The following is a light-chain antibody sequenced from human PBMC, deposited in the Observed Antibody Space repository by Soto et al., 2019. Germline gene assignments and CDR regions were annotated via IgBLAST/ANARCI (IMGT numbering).Light chain of an antibody. CDR2: EVS. V-gene: IGLV2-23*02. Sequence: QAVVTQPASVSGSTGQSITIFCTGTSSDVGSYNLVSWYQQHPGKAPKFMIYEVSERPAGVSNRFSGSKSGNTASLTISGLQAEDEADYYCCSFARSRILFGTGTKVTVL. J-gene: IGLJ1*01. CDR1: SSDVGSYNL. CDR3: CSFARSRIL.